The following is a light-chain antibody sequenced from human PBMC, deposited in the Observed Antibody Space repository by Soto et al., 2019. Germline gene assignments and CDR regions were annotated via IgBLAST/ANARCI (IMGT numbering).Light chain of an antibody. J-gene: IGKJ3*01. CDR1: RPVVRQY. V-gene: IGKV3-20*01. CDR2: DAV. CDR3: QQNGRSPT. Sequence: EIVLTQSPDALSLSPGERVSLSCRASRPVVRQYIAWYHQKPVQAPRLLIHDAVSRATGIPDRFSGSDSASGTDFTLFISRLEPEDCGVFDGQQNGRSPTFGTGTKVEVK.